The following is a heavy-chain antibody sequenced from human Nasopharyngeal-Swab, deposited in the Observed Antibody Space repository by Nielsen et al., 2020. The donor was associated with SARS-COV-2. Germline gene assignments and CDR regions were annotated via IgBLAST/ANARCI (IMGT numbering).Heavy chain of an antibody. J-gene: IGHJ4*02. Sequence: GESLKISCAASGFTFSSYAMSWVRQAPGKGLEWVSAINGSGGSPYYADSVKGRFTISRDNSKNTLYLQMNSLRAEDTAVYYCAKAAEGYYDILTGYSIMYYFDYWGQGTLVTVSS. V-gene: IGHV3-23*01. D-gene: IGHD3-9*01. CDR3: AKAAEGYYDILTGYSIMYYFDY. CDR1: GFTFSSYA. CDR2: INGSGGSP.